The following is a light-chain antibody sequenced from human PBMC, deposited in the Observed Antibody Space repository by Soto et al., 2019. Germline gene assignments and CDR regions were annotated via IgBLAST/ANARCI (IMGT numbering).Light chain of an antibody. CDR2: GAS. CDR1: HAVSRTY. V-gene: IGKV3-20*01. CDR3: QQYGGSVT. J-gene: IGKJ5*01. Sequence: EIVLTQSPGTLSFSPGERATLSCRASHAVSRTYLAWYQHKPGQPPRLLIYGASDRATGTPDRFSGSGSGTEFTLTISRLEPEDAAVYYCQQYGGSVTFGQGTRLEIK.